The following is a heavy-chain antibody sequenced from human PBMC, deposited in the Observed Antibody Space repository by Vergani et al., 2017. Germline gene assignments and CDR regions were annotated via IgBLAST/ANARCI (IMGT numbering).Heavy chain of an antibody. V-gene: IGHV4-30-4*01. D-gene: IGHD6-13*01. CDR3: ARVEDYSSSWYSEYWYFDL. CDR2: IYYSGST. J-gene: IGHJ2*01. Sequence: QVQLQESGPGLVKPSQTLSLTCTVSGGSISSGDYYWSWIRQPPGKGLEWIGYIYYSGSTYYNPSLKSRVTISVDTSKNQFSLKLSSVTAADTAVYYCARVEDYSSSWYSEYWYFDLWGRGTLVTVSS. CDR1: GGSISSGDYY.